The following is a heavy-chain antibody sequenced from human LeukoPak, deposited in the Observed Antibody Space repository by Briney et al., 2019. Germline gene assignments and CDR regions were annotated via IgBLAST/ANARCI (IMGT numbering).Heavy chain of an antibody. Sequence: GGSLRLSCAASGFTFSSYAMSWVRQAPGKGLEWVSAISGSGGSTYYADSVKGRFTISRDNSKNTLYLQMSSLRAEDTAVYYCAKASRTMIVVALEPWGQGTMVTVSS. CDR3: AKASRTMIVVALEP. D-gene: IGHD3-22*01. J-gene: IGHJ3*01. CDR1: GFTFSSYA. CDR2: ISGSGGST. V-gene: IGHV3-23*01.